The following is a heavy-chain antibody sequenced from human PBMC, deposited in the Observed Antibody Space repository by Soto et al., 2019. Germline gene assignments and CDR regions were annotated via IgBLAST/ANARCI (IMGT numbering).Heavy chain of an antibody. J-gene: IGHJ4*02. Sequence: EVQLLESGGGLVQPGGSLRLSCAASGFTFSSYAMSWVRQAPGKGLEWVSAISGSGGSTYYADSVKGRFTISRDNSKNTLYLQMNSLRAEDTAVYYCARSVDSAVYYFDYWGQGTLVTVSS. CDR1: GFTFSSYA. CDR2: ISGSGGST. V-gene: IGHV3-23*01. D-gene: IGHD5-12*01. CDR3: ARSVDSAVYYFDY.